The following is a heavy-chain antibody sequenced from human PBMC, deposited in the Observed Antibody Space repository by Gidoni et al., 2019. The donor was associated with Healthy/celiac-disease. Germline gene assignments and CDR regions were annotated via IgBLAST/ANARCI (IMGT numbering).Heavy chain of an antibody. J-gene: IGHJ4*02. CDR1: GCSISSYY. CDR2: IYYSGST. V-gene: IGHV4-59*01. Sequence: QVQLQESGPGLVKPSETLSLTCTVSGCSISSYYWSWIRQPPGKGLEWIGYIYYSGSTNYNPSLKSRVTISVDTSKNQFSLKLSSVTAADTAVYYCARAPLRVLPQHQYYFDYWGQGTLVTVSS. D-gene: IGHD5-12*01. CDR3: ARAPLRVLPQHQYYFDY.